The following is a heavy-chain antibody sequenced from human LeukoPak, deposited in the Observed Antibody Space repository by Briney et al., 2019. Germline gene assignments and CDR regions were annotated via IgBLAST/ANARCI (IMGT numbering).Heavy chain of an antibody. J-gene: IGHJ4*02. CDR3: ARVRDSSGYYGLLDY. D-gene: IGHD3-22*01. CDR2: IYYGGST. CDR1: GGSISNNF. V-gene: IGHV4-59*01. Sequence: SGTPSLTCTVTGGSISNNFWSWIGQPPGKGLEWIGYIYYGGSTNYNPSLKSRVTISVDASKNQFSLKLSSVTAADTAVYYCARVRDSSGYYGLLDYWGQGTLVTVSS.